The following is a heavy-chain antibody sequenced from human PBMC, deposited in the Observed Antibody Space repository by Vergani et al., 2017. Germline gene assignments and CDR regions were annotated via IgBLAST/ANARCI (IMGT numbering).Heavy chain of an antibody. D-gene: IGHD4-17*01. J-gene: IGHJ6*02. CDR2: MNPNSGNT. CDR3: ARGDYGDDIYYYYYGMDV. Sequence: QVQLVQSGAEVKKPGASVKVSCKASGYTFTSYDINWVRPATGQGLEWMGWMNPNSGNTGYAQKFQGRVTMTRNTSISTAYMELSSLRSEDTAVYYCARGDYGDDIYYYYYGMDVWGQGTTVTVSS. V-gene: IGHV1-8*01. CDR1: GYTFTSYD.